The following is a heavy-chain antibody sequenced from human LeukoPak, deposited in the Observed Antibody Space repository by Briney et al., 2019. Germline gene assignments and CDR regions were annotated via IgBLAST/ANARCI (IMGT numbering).Heavy chain of an antibody. J-gene: IGHJ4*02. Sequence: PGGSLRLSCEASGFTFSAYAMTWVRQAPGKGLEWVSAISGSGGRTYYADSVKGRFTISRDNSKNTLYVQMNSLRAEDTAVYYCAKDQGYSGYDPLDYWGQGTLVTVSS. D-gene: IGHD5-12*01. CDR2: ISGSGGRT. CDR1: GFTFSAYA. CDR3: AKDQGYSGYDPLDY. V-gene: IGHV3-23*01.